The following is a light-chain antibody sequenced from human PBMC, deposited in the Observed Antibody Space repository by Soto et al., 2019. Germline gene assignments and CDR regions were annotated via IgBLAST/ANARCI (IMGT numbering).Light chain of an antibody. V-gene: IGKV3-11*01. J-gene: IGKJ5*01. Sequence: EIVLTQSPATLSLPPGERATLSCGASQSVSSYLAWYQQKPGQAPRLLIYDASNRATGIPARFSGSGSGTDFTLTISSLEPEDFAVYYCQQRSNWPPDTFGQGTRLEIK. CDR2: DAS. CDR3: QQRSNWPPDT. CDR1: QSVSSY.